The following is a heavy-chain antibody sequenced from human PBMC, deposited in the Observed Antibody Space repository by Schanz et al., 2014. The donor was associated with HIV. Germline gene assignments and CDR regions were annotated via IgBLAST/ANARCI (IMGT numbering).Heavy chain of an antibody. Sequence: QVQLVESGGGVVQPGRSLRLSCAASGFTFSTYGMNWVRQGPGKGLEWVAVIWYDGSNKYYADSVKGRFTISRDNSKNTLYLQMNSLRAEDTAVYYCARGSGPYYYYYGMDVWGQGTTVTVSS. CDR1: GFTFSTYG. CDR2: IWYDGSNK. D-gene: IGHD3-10*01. J-gene: IGHJ6*02. V-gene: IGHV3-33*01. CDR3: ARGSGPYYYYYGMDV.